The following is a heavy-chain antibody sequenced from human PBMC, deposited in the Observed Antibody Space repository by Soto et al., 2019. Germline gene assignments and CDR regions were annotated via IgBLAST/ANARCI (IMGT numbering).Heavy chain of an antibody. V-gene: IGHV4-34*01. Sequence: QVQLQQWGAGLLKPSETLSLTCAVYGVSFSGYYWSWIRQPPGKGLEWIGEINHSGSTNYNPSLKSRVTISVDTSKNQFSLKLSSVTAADTAVYYCARDHYSGGYYGMDVWGQGTTVTVSS. J-gene: IGHJ6*02. CDR2: INHSGST. D-gene: IGHD3-10*01. CDR3: ARDHYSGGYYGMDV. CDR1: GVSFSGYY.